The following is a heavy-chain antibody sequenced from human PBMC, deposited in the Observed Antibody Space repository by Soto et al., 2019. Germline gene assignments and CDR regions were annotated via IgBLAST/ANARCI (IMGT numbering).Heavy chain of an antibody. CDR2: ISYSGST. Sequence: SETLSLTCTVSGGSVSSGSYYWSWIRQPPGKGLEWIGYISYSGSTNYNPSLKSRVTISVDTSKNQFSLNLSSVTAADTAVYYCAREGGTIFGVDNCDYWGQGTLVTVSS. CDR1: GGSVSSGSYY. V-gene: IGHV4-61*01. D-gene: IGHD3-3*01. CDR3: AREGGTIFGVDNCDY. J-gene: IGHJ4*02.